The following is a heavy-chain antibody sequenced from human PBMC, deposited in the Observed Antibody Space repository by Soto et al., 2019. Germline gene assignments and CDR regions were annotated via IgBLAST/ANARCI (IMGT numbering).Heavy chain of an antibody. V-gene: IGHV3-9*01. CDR3: AKDIDYGDNNYYYMDV. D-gene: IGHD4-17*01. J-gene: IGHJ6*03. CDR1: GFTFDDYA. CDR2: ISWNSGSI. Sequence: EVQLVESGGGLVQPGRSLRLSCAASGFTFDDYAMHWVRQAPGKGLEWVSGISWNSGSIGYADSVKGRFTISRDNAKNSLYLQMNSLRAEDTALYYCAKDIDYGDNNYYYMDVWGKGTTVTVSS.